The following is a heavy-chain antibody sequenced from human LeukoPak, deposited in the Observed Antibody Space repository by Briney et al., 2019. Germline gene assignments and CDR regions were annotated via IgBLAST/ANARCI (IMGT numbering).Heavy chain of an antibody. Sequence: PGGSLRLSCAASGFIFSGYSINWVRQAPGKGLEWVSSISNDGNYIYYAGSVKGRFTVSRDNPKNSLFLQMNSLRADDTAVYYCARDGSGKAHFDYWGQGTLVTVSS. J-gene: IGHJ4*02. CDR3: ARDGSGKAHFDY. CDR1: GFIFSGYS. CDR2: ISNDGNYI. D-gene: IGHD3-10*01. V-gene: IGHV3-21*01.